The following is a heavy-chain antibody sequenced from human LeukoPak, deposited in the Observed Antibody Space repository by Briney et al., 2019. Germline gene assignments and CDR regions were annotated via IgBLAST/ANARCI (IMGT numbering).Heavy chain of an antibody. V-gene: IGHV1-2*06. CDR3: ARTVGGSYSPRFDY. Sequence: GASVKVSCKASGYTFTGYCMHWVRQAPGQGLEWMGRINPNSGGTNYAQKFQGRVTMTRDTSISTAYMELSRLRSDDTAVYYCARTVGGSYSPRFDYWGQGTLVTVSS. D-gene: IGHD1-26*01. CDR1: GYTFTGYC. CDR2: INPNSGGT. J-gene: IGHJ4*02.